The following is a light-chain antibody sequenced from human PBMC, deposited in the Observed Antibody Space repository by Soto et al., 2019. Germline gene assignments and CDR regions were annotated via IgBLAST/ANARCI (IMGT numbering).Light chain of an antibody. CDR1: QGISNY. J-gene: IGKJ5*01. CDR2: AAS. Sequence: DIQMTQSPSSLSRSVGDRDTITCRASQGISNYLAWYQQKPGKVPKLLIYAASTLQSGVPSRFSGSGSGTDFTLTISSLQPEDVATNYCQKYNSAPGVTFGQGTRLEIK. CDR3: QKYNSAPGVT. V-gene: IGKV1-27*01.